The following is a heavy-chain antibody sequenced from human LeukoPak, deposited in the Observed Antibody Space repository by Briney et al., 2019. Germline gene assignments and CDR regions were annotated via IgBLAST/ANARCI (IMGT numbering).Heavy chain of an antibody. CDR2: IYYSGST. CDR3: ARDPGIAAFDY. J-gene: IGHJ4*02. V-gene: IGHV4-38-2*02. CDR1: GYSISSGYY. Sequence: SETLSLTCTVSGYSISSGYYWGWIRQTPGKGLEWIGSIYYSGSTYYNPSLKSRVTISVDTSKNQFSLKLSSVTAADTAVYYCARDPGIAAFDYWGQGTLVTVSS. D-gene: IGHD6-13*01.